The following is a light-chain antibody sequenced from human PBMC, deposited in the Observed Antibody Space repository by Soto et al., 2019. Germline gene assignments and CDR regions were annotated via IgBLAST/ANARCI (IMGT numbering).Light chain of an antibody. V-gene: IGLV1-44*01. Sequence: QSVLTQPPSASGTPGQRVTISCSGSKSNIGNNTVNWYQQFTGMAPRLFIRKSNQRASGVPDRSSGSKSGTSASLAISGLQSEDEADYYCAAWDDSVNGYVFGTGTKVTVL. J-gene: IGLJ1*01. CDR2: KSN. CDR3: AAWDDSVNGYV. CDR1: KSNIGNNT.